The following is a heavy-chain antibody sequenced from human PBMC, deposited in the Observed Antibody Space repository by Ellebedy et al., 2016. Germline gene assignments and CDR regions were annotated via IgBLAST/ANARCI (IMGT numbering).Heavy chain of an antibody. CDR2: IYYIGST. J-gene: IGHJ4*02. CDR3: ARGSGGVATMSH. V-gene: IGHV4-59*01. CDR1: DVPISSYS. Sequence: SETLSLTXPALDVPISSYSWSWIRQPPGKGLEWIGYIYYIGSTIYSPSLKSRVTISLDTSKNQFSLNLSSVTAADTAVYYCARGSGGVATMSHWGQGTLVTVSS. D-gene: IGHD5-12*01.